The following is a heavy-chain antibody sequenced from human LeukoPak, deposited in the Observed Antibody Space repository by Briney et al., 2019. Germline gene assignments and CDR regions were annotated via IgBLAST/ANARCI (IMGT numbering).Heavy chain of an antibody. CDR3: AREGYGSGSCYNDSYDAFDI. D-gene: IGHD3-10*01. CDR2: INPNSGGT. Sequence: ASVKVSCKASGYTFTGYYMHWVRQAPGQGLEWMGWINPNSGGTNYAQKFQGWVTMTRDTSISTAYMELSRLRSDDTAVYYCAREGYGSGSCYNDSYDAFDIWGQGTMVTVSS. CDR1: GYTFTGYY. J-gene: IGHJ3*02. V-gene: IGHV1-2*04.